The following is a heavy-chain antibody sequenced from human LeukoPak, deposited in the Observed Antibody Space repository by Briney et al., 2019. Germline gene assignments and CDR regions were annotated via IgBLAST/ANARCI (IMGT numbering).Heavy chain of an antibody. J-gene: IGHJ5*02. V-gene: IGHV4-34*01. D-gene: IGHD3-10*01. CDR1: GGSFSGYY. CDR2: INHSGST. Sequence: SETLSLTCAVYGGSFSGYYWSWIRQPPGKGLEWIGEINHSGSTNYNPSLKSRVTISVDTTKNQFSLKLSFVTAADTAVYYCARGTIFDPWGQGTLVTVSS. CDR3: ARGTIFDP.